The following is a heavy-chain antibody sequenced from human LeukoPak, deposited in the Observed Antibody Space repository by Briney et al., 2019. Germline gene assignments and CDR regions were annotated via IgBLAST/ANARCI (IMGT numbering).Heavy chain of an antibody. CDR1: GFTFSSYA. D-gene: IGHD6-13*01. Sequence: GGSLRLSCAASGFTFSSYAMHWVRQAPGKGLEWVAVISYDGSSKYYADSVKGGITISRDNSKNTLYLQMNSLRAEDTAVYYCARSVRNIVAAGMLVSMDYWDQGTLVTVSS. J-gene: IGHJ4*02. CDR2: ISYDGSSK. V-gene: IGHV3-30-3*01. CDR3: ARSVRNIVAAGMLVSMDY.